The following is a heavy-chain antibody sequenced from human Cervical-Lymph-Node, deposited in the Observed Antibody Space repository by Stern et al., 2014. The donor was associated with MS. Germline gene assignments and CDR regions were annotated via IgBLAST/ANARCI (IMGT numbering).Heavy chain of an antibody. CDR2: IYWDDNK. CDR3: AHPYYDSSGDAFDV. J-gene: IGHJ3*01. D-gene: IGHD3-22*01. Sequence: QITLKESGPPLLKPPQTLTLTCTFSGFSLNTSGVGLGWIRHPPGRALEWLALIYWDDNKRYSPSLKSRLTITKDTSKNQVVLTMTNMDPVDTATYYCAHPYYDSSGDAFDVWGQGTMVTVSS. V-gene: IGHV2-5*02. CDR1: GFSLNTSGVG.